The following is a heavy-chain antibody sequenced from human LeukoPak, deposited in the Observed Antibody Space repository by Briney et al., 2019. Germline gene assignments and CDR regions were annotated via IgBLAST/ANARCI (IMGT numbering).Heavy chain of an antibody. J-gene: IGHJ4*02. CDR2: IWYDGSNK. D-gene: IGHD3-22*01. CDR3: ATPKYYYDSSGYLY. CDR1: GFTFSSYG. Sequence: GGSLRLSCAASGFTFSSYGMHWVRQAPGKGLDWVAVIWYDGSNKYYADSVKGRFTISRDNSKNTLYLQMNSLRAEDTAVYYCATPKYYYDSSGYLYWGQGTLVTVSS. V-gene: IGHV3-33*01.